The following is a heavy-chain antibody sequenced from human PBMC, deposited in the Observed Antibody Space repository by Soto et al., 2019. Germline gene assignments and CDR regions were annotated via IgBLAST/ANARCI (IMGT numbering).Heavy chain of an antibody. J-gene: IGHJ4*02. V-gene: IGHV1-18*01. Sequence: QVQLVQSGAEVKKPGASVKVSCKASGYTFTSYGISWVRQAPGQGLEWMGWISAYNGNTNYAQKLQGRVTMTTDTSTITVYTELRSLRSDDTAVYYCTRVRCYGSASYYPHLDYWGQGTLVTVSS. D-gene: IGHD3-10*01. CDR2: ISAYNGNT. CDR3: TRVRCYGSASYYPHLDY. CDR1: GYTFTSYG.